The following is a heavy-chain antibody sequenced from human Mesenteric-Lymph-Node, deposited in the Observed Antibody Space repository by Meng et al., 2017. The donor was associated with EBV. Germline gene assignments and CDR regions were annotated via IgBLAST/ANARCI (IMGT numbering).Heavy chain of an antibody. CDR2: IYYSGST. J-gene: IGHJ4*02. D-gene: IGHD6-13*01. CDR1: GGSISSSSYY. CDR3: ARPDSSSWIHFDY. V-gene: IGHV4-39*01. Sequence: QLQLQESGPGLVKPSETLPSPCTVSGGSISSSSYYWGWIRQPPGKGLEWIGSIYYSGSTYYNPSLKSRVTISVDTSKNQFSLKLSSVTAADTAVYYCARPDSSSWIHFDYWGQGTLVTVSS.